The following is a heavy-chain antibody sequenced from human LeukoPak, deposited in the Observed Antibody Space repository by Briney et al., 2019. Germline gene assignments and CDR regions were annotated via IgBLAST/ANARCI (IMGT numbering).Heavy chain of an antibody. Sequence: GGSLRLSCVASGFTFTNYAMSWVRQAPGKGLEWVSGISGSGSSTYYADSVKGRFTISRDNSKNTLYLQMNSLRAEDTAVYYCAKEREDNWFDPWGQGTLVTVSS. V-gene: IGHV3-23*01. CDR3: AKEREDNWFDP. J-gene: IGHJ5*02. D-gene: IGHD5-24*01. CDR1: GFTFTNYA. CDR2: ISGSGSST.